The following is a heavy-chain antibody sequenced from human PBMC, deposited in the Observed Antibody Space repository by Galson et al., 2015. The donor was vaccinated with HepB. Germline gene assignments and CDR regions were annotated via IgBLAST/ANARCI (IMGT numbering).Heavy chain of an antibody. CDR1: GFTFSDYY. CDR3: ARGETSGRNFDY. CDR2: ISNTGSTI. D-gene: IGHD6-19*01. V-gene: IGHV3-11*01. Sequence: SLRLACEASGFTFSDYYMSWIRQAPGKGLEWVTYISNTGSTIYCADSVKGRFTISRDNSKNTLYLQMNSLRAEDTAVYYCARGETSGRNFDYWGQGTLVTVSS. J-gene: IGHJ4*02.